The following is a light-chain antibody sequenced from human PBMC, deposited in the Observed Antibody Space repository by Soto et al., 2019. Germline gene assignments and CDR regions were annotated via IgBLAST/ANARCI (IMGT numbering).Light chain of an antibody. CDR2: LAS. CDR1: QSLLLSEEYHL. V-gene: IGKV2-28*01. J-gene: IGKJ4*01. Sequence: VMTQSPLSLPVTPEGPPSIPCRSSQSLLLSEEYHLLDWYLQKPGQSPQLLIYLASHRASGVPDRFSGSGSGTDFTLKISRVEAEDVGVYYCMQSLQSLTFGGGTTVEIK. CDR3: MQSLQSLT.